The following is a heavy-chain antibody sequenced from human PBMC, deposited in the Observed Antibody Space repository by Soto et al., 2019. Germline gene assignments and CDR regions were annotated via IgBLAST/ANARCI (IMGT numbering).Heavy chain of an antibody. V-gene: IGHV3-66*01. CDR1: GFTVSNNY. CDR3: ARGHYGSPPGYFDY. CDR2: IYDGGST. J-gene: IGHJ4*02. D-gene: IGHD3-10*01. Sequence: EVQLVESGGGLVQRGGSLRLSCAASGFTVSNNYMSWVRQAPGKGLEWVSVIYDGGSTYYAESVKDRFTISRDNSKNTLELQMNSLRAEDTAMYYCARGHYGSPPGYFDYWGQGTLVTVSS.